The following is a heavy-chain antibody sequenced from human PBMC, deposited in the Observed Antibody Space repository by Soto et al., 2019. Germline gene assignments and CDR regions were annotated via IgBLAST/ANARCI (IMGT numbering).Heavy chain of an antibody. D-gene: IGHD3-10*02. CDR1: GYTFTGYY. V-gene: IGHV1-2*02. CDR3: ARGQAVASFMCGSPHY. CDR2: INPSRGGT. Sequence: ASVKVSCKASGYTFTGYYMHWVRQAAGQGLEWMGWINPSRGGTNYAQKFQGRVTMTRDTSMSTVYVELSRLRSHYPAMYYSARGQAVASFMCGSPHYWGPGSPVTVSS. J-gene: IGHJ4*02.